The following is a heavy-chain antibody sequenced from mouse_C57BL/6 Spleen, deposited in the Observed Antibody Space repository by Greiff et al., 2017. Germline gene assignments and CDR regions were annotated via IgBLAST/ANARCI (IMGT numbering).Heavy chain of an antibody. CDR2: IYPGDGDT. D-gene: IGHD2-4*01. Sequence: QVQLQQSGPELVKPGASVKISCKASGYAFSSSWMNWVKQRPGKGLEWIGRIYPGDGDTNYNGKFKGKATLTADKSSSTAYMQLSSLTSEDSAVYFCSRWGDYDLAWFGYWGQGTLVTVSA. J-gene: IGHJ3*01. V-gene: IGHV1-82*01. CDR3: SRWGDYDLAWFGY. CDR1: GYAFSSSW.